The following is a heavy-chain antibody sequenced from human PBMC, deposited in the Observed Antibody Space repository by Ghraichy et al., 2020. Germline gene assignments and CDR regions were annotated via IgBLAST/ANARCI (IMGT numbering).Heavy chain of an antibody. D-gene: IGHD6-19*01. CDR3: AREGKVSWVFPYSSGWAREYNWFDP. Sequence: ASVKVSCKASGYTFTSYAMHWVRQAPGQRLEWMGWINAGNGNTKYSQKFQGRVTITRDTSASTAYMELSSLRSEDTAVYYCAREGKVSWVFPYSSGWAREYNWFDPWGQGTLVTVSS. CDR2: INAGNGNT. J-gene: IGHJ5*02. CDR1: GYTFTSYA. V-gene: IGHV1-3*01.